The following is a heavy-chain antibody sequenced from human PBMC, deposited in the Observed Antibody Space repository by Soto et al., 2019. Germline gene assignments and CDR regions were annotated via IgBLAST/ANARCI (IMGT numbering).Heavy chain of an antibody. J-gene: IGHJ4*02. CDR2: IDPSGGST. CDR3: AKDGAYRYYYDSSGYPDY. Sequence: ASVKVSCKASGYTFTNYYMHWVRQAPGQGLEWIGIIDPSGGSTSYAQKFQGRVTMTRDTSSTTVYMALSSLRSEDTAVYYCAKDGAYRYYYDSSGYPDYWGQGTLVTVSS. D-gene: IGHD3-22*01. V-gene: IGHV1-46*01. CDR1: GYTFTNYY.